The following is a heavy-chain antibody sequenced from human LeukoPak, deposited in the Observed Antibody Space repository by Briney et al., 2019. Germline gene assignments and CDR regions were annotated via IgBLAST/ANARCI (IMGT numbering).Heavy chain of an antibody. Sequence: PSETLSLTCAVSGGSISSGGYSWSWIRQPPGKGLEWIGYIYHSGSTYYNPSLKSRVTISVDRSKNQFSLKLSSVTAADTAVYYCARDIVSSGWYRLDWFDPWGQGTLVTVSS. J-gene: IGHJ5*02. D-gene: IGHD6-19*01. CDR1: GGSISSGGYS. CDR2: IYHSGST. CDR3: ARDIVSSGWYRLDWFDP. V-gene: IGHV4-30-2*01.